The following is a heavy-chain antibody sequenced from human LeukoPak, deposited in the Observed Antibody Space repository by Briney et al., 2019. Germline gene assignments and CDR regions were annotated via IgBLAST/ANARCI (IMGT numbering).Heavy chain of an antibody. CDR1: GGSISSGGYS. Sequence: SETLSLTCAVSGGSISSGGYSWSWIRQLPGKGLEWIGYIYHSGSTYYNPSLKSRVTISVDRSKNQFSLKLSSVTAADTAVYYCARDGHSSGYYFKDYGMDVWGQGTTVTVSS. D-gene: IGHD3-22*01. V-gene: IGHV4-30-2*01. CDR2: IYHSGST. CDR3: ARDGHSSGYYFKDYGMDV. J-gene: IGHJ6*02.